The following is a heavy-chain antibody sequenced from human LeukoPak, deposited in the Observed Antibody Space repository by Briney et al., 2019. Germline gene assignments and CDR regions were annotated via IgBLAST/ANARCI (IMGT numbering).Heavy chain of an antibody. Sequence: GASVKVSCKASGYTFTSYDINWVRQATGQGLEWMGWMNPNSGNTGYAQKFQGRVTITRNTSISTAYMELSSLRSEDTAVYYCARGKAAAAGRGYFQHWGQGTLVTVS. CDR3: ARGKAAAAGRGYFQH. CDR1: GYTFTSYD. V-gene: IGHV1-8*03. D-gene: IGHD6-13*01. J-gene: IGHJ1*01. CDR2: MNPNSGNT.